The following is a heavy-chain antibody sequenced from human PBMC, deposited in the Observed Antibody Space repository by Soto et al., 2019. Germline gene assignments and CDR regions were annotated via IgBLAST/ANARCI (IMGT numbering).Heavy chain of an antibody. Sequence: GGSLRLSCAASGFTFSSYWMHWVRQAPGKGLVWVSRINSDGSSTSYADSVKGRFTISRDNAKNTLYLQMNSLRAEDTAVYYCARYSYNISPFDYWGKGTLVTVSS. CDR3: ARYSYNISPFDY. D-gene: IGHD3-16*02. CDR2: INSDGSST. V-gene: IGHV3-74*01. CDR1: GFTFSSYW. J-gene: IGHJ4*02.